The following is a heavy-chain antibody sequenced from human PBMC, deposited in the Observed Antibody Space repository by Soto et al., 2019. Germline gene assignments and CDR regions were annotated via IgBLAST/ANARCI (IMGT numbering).Heavy chain of an antibody. V-gene: IGHV3-11*01. J-gene: IGHJ4*02. CDR2: ISGGCTTM. Sequence: PGGSLRLSCAASGFRFSGHYMTGIRQAPGKGLEWVSKISGGCTTMYYADSVKGRFTVSRDNAKNSLYLQMNSLRAEDTAVYYCAGDPYYYGSAFWGQGALVSVSS. CDR3: AGDPYYYGSAF. CDR1: GFRFSGHY. D-gene: IGHD3-10*01.